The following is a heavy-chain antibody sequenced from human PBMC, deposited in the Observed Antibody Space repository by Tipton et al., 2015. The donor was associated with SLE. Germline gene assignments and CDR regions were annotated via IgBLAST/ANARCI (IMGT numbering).Heavy chain of an antibody. Sequence: SLRLSCAASGFTFSLYGMHWVRQAPGKGLEWVALISYDGTETDYADSLKGRFTISRDNSKNTLYLQMNSLRAEDTAVYYCAKHSGGGALDYWGQGTLVTVSS. CDR3: AKHSGGGALDY. D-gene: IGHD3-16*01. CDR2: ISYDGTET. CDR1: GFTFSLYG. J-gene: IGHJ4*02. V-gene: IGHV3-30*18.